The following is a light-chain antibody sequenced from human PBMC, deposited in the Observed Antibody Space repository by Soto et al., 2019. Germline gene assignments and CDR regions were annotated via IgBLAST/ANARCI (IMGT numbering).Light chain of an antibody. Sequence: QLVLTQSPSASASLGASVKLTCTLSSGHSTYAIAWHQQQPEKGPRYLMKLNSDGSHTKGDGVPDRFSGSSSGAERYLTISSLQFEDEADYYCQTWGTGHWVFGGGTKLTVL. CDR2: LNSDGSH. V-gene: IGLV4-69*01. J-gene: IGLJ3*02. CDR1: SGHSTYA. CDR3: QTWGTGHWV.